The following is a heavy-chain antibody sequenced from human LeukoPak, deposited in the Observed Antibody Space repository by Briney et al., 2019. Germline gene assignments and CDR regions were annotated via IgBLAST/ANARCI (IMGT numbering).Heavy chain of an antibody. CDR3: ARLIVGATNWFDP. J-gene: IGHJ5*02. CDR2: IYYSGST. D-gene: IGHD1-26*01. V-gene: IGHV4-39*01. CDR1: GGSISSSSYY. Sequence: SETLSLTCTVSGGSISSSSYYWGWIRQPPGKGLEWIGSIYYSGSTYYNPPLKSRVTISVDTSKNQFSLKLSSVTAADTAVYYCARLIVGATNWFDPWGQGTLVTVSS.